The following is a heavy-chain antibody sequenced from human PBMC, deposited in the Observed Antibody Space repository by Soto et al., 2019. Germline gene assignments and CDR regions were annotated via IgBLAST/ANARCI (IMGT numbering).Heavy chain of an antibody. D-gene: IGHD2-8*02. V-gene: IGHV4-34*01. CDR1: CGSFCGYY. J-gene: IGHJ4*02. CDR2: INHSGST. CDR3: ARDEITGLFDY. Sequence: SETLSLTCAVNCGSFCGYYWTWILQPTGTGLEWIGEINHSGSTNYNPSLKSRVTISVDTSKNQFSLKLTSVTAADTAVYYCARDEITGLFDYWGQGTLVTVS.